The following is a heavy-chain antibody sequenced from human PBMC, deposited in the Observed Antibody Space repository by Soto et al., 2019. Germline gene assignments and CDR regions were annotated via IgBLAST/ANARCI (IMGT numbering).Heavy chain of an antibody. V-gene: IGHV3-23*01. CDR2: ISGGGDTT. Sequence: EVQLLESGGGLVQPGGSLRLSCAASGITFNSYAMAWVRQAPGKGPEWVSFISGGGDTTSYADSVKGRFTISRDNSKNTVYLEMSSLRAEDTALYYCAKGPWEARGGWFDPWGQGTLVTVSS. CDR1: GITFNSYA. D-gene: IGHD1-26*01. CDR3: AKGPWEARGGWFDP. J-gene: IGHJ5*01.